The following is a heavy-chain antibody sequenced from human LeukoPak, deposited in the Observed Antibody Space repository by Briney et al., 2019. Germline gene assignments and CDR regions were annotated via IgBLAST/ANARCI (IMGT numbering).Heavy chain of an antibody. J-gene: IGHJ4*02. Sequence: GGSLRLSCAASGFTVSSNYMSWVRQAPGKGLEWISVIYSAGSTYYADSVKGRFTISRDNSKNTLYLQMNSLRAEDTAVYYCARVSYGSGSYLDYWGQGTLVTVSS. CDR2: IYSAGST. V-gene: IGHV3-53*01. CDR1: GFTVSSNY. CDR3: ARVSYGSGSYLDY. D-gene: IGHD3-10*01.